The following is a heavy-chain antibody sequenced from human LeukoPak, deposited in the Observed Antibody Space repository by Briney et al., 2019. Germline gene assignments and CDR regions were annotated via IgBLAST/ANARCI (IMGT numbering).Heavy chain of an antibody. D-gene: IGHD3-10*01. CDR3: ASQIITMVRGGYYYYGMDV. J-gene: IGHJ6*02. CDR2: INHSGST. V-gene: IGHV4-34*01. CDR1: GGSFSGYY. Sequence: SETLSLTCAVYGGSFSGYYWSWIRQPPGKGLEWIGEINHSGSTNYNPSLKSRVTISVDTSKNQFSLKLSSVTAADTAVYYCASQIITMVRGGYYYYGMDVWGQGTTVTVSS.